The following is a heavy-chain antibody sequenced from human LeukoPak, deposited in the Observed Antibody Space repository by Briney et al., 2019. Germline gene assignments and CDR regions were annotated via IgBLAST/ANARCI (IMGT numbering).Heavy chain of an antibody. CDR3: AREDSSSWDFDY. CDR2: INHSGST. J-gene: IGHJ4*02. D-gene: IGHD6-13*01. CDR1: GGSFSGYY. V-gene: IGHV4-34*01. Sequence: SETLSLTCAVYGGSFSGYYWSWIRQPPGKGLEWIGEINHSGSTNYNPSLKSRVTISVDTSKNQFSLKLSSVTAADTAVYYCAREDSSSWDFDYWGQGTLVTVSS.